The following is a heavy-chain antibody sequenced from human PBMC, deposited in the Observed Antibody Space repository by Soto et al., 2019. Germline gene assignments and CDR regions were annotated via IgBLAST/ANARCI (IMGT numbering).Heavy chain of an antibody. V-gene: IGHV3-23*01. J-gene: IGHJ3*02. CDR2: ISGSGGST. D-gene: IGHD4-17*01. CDR1: GFTFSSYA. CDR3: AKDLYGDYAFYWGAFDI. Sequence: GGSLRLSCAASGFTFSSYAMSWVRQAPGKGLEWVSAISGSGGSTYYADSAKGRFTISRDNSKNTLYLQMNSLRAEDTAVYYCAKDLYGDYAFYWGAFDIWGQGTMVTVSS.